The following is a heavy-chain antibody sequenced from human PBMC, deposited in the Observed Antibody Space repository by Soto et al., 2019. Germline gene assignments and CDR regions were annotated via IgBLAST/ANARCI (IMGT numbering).Heavy chain of an antibody. CDR1: GFSFSSYV. J-gene: IGHJ4*02. CDR3: ATLGGVIVRPSYYFDH. CDR2: ISFDGSNK. V-gene: IGHV3-30*04. Sequence: QVQLVESGGGVVQPGRSLRLSCAASGFSFSSYVVHWVRQAPGKGLEWVAVISFDGSNKYYADSVKGRFTISRDNSKNTLSLQINSLRVEDTAVYYCATLGGVIVRPSYYFDHWGQGTLVTVSS. D-gene: IGHD3-16*02.